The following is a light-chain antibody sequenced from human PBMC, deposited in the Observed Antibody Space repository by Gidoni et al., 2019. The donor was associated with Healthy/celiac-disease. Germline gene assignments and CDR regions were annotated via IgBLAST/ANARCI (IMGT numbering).Light chain of an antibody. V-gene: IGKV3-11*01. CDR3: QQRSNWPPYT. Sequence: EIVLTQSPATLSLSPGERATLSCRSSQRVSSYLSWYQQKPGQAPRLLIFDASNRATCIPARFCGSGSGTDFSLTIISLEPEDFAVYYCQQRSNWPPYTFGQGTKLEIK. CDR1: QRVSSY. J-gene: IGKJ2*01. CDR2: DAS.